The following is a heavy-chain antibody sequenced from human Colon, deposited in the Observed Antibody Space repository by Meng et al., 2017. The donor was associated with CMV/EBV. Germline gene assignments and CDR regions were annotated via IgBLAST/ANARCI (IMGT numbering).Heavy chain of an antibody. V-gene: IGHV3-21*06. CDR2: ISGSSEYI. CDR3: ARALYDSLTGYSRYFDL. CDR1: FSFNSYS. D-gene: IGHD3-9*01. Sequence: FSFNSYSMFWVRQAPGKGLEWFSGISGSSEYIFYADSLKGRSAISRDNAENSLFLHMSSLRAEDTAVYYCARALYDSLTGYSRYFDLWGRGTLVTVSS. J-gene: IGHJ2*01.